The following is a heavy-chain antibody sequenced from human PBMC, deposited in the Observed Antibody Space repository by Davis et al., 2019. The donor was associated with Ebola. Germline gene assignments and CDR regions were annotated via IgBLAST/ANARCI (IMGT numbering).Heavy chain of an antibody. V-gene: IGHV5-51*01. CDR2: IYPGDSDT. CDR3: ARRDGEYYWYFDL. J-gene: IGHJ2*01. D-gene: IGHD4-17*01. CDR1: GYSFTSYW. Sequence: KVSCKGSGYSFTSYWIGWVRQMPGKGLEWMGIIYPGDSDTSYSPSFQGQVTISADKSISTAYLQWSSLKASDTAMYYCARRDGEYYWYFDLWGRGTLVTVSS.